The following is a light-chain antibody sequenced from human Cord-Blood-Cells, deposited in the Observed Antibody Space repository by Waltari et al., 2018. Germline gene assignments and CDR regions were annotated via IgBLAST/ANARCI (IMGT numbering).Light chain of an antibody. CDR2: DAS. CDR1: QDISNY. Sequence: SVGDRVTITCQASQDISNYLNWYQQKPGKAPKLLIYDASNLETGVPSRFSGSGSGTDFTFTISSLQPEDIATYYCQQYDNLLTITFGQGTRLEIK. V-gene: IGKV1-33*01. J-gene: IGKJ5*01. CDR3: QQYDNLLTIT.